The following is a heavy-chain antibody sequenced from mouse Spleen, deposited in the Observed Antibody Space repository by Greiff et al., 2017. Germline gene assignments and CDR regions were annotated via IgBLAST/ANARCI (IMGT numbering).Heavy chain of an antibody. CDR1: GFSLTSYG. V-gene: IGHV2-2*01. J-gene: IGHJ4*01. Sequence: VQRVESGPGLVQPSQSLSITCTVSGFSLTSYGVHWVRQSPGKGLEWLGVIWSGGSTDYNAAFISRLSISKDNSKSQVFFKMNSLQADDTAIYYCARNWGTATRYAMDYWGQGTSVTVSS. CDR3: ARNWGTATRYAMDY. D-gene: IGHD1-2*01. CDR2: IWSGGST.